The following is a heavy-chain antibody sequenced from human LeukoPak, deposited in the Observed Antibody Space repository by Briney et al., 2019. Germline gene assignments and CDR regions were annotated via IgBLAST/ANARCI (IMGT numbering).Heavy chain of an antibody. D-gene: IGHD3-22*01. CDR1: GYTFTSYG. J-gene: IGHJ4*02. CDR2: ISAYNGNT. CDR3: ARVPRGSRYYDSSGYYYTFDY. Sequence: GASVKVSCTASGYTFTSYGISWVRQAPGQGLEWMGWISAYNGNTNYAQKLQGRVTMTTDTSTSTAYMELRSLRSDDTAVYYCARVPRGSRYYDSSGYYYTFDYWGQGTLVTVSS. V-gene: IGHV1-18*01.